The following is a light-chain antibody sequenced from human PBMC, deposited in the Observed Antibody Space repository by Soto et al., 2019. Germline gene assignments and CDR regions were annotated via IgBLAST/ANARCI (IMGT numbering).Light chain of an antibody. CDR1: SSNIGSNT. J-gene: IGLJ2*01. CDR2: SND. V-gene: IGLV1-44*01. CDR3: AAWDDRLSAVV. Sequence: QSVLTQPPSASGTPGQRVTISCSGSSSNIGSNTVNWYQQLPGTAPKLLIYSNDQRPSGVPDRFSGSKSGTSASLAISVIQSEDEADYYCAAWDDRLSAVVFGGGTKLTVL.